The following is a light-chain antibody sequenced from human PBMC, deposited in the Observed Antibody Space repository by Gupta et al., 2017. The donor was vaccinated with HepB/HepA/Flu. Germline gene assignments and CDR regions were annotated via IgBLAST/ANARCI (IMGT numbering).Light chain of an antibody. CDR2: END. Sequence: QSVSTQPPSVSAAPGQKVTISCSGSSSNIGNNYVSWYQQLPGTAPKLLIYENDKRPSGIPDRFSGSKSGTSATLGITGLQTGDEADYYCGTWDSSLSAGVFGTGTKVTVL. V-gene: IGLV1-51*02. J-gene: IGLJ1*01. CDR3: GTWDSSLSAGV. CDR1: SSNIGNNY.